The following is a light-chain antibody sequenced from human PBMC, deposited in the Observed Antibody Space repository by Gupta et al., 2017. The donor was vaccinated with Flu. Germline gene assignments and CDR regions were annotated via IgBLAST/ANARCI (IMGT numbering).Light chain of an antibody. Sequence: PGTLSFSPGERATLSCRASQSVTNNYLSWYQHKPGQAPILLIYGASNRATGVPDRFSGSGSGTDFTLTISSLEPEDFAVYYCLQYGSAYMFGQGTKVEI. CDR2: GAS. V-gene: IGKV3-20*01. CDR3: LQYGSAYM. J-gene: IGKJ1*01. CDR1: QSVTNNY.